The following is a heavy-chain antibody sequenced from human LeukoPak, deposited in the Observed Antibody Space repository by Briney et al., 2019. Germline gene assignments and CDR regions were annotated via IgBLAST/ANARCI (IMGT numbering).Heavy chain of an antibody. CDR1: GFTVSSNY. V-gene: IGHV3-66*02. D-gene: IGHD4-17*01. Sequence: GGSLRLSCAASGFTVSSNYMSWVRQAPGKGLQWVSIIYSGGTTYYADSVKGRFIISRDNSKDMLYLQMNSLRVEDTAIYYCARGIDYAEGYWGQGTLVTVSS. J-gene: IGHJ4*02. CDR3: ARGIDYAEGY. CDR2: IYSGGTT.